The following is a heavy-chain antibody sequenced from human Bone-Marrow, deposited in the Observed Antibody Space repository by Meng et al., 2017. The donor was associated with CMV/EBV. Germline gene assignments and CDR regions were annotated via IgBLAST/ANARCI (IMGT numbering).Heavy chain of an antibody. CDR1: GFTFSSYA. D-gene: IGHD6-6*01. CDR3: AKALRYSSSSPLFDY. V-gene: IGHV3-23*01. Sequence: GGSLRLSCAASGFTFSSYAMSWVRQAPGKGLEWVSAISGSGGSTYYADSVKGRFTISRDNSKNTLYLQMNSLRAEDTAVYYCAKALRYSSSSPLFDYWGQGTLVTVSS. J-gene: IGHJ4*02. CDR2: ISGSGGST.